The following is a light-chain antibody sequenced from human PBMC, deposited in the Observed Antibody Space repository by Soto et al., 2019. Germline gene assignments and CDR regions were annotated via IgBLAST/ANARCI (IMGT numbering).Light chain of an antibody. CDR3: QQYNNWPPFT. Sequence: EVMLTQSPGTLSLSPGERATLSCRASQSVSTNLGWYQQKPGQAPRLLIFGASTRATGIPARFSGSGSGTEFTLTISSLQSEDSAVYYCQQYNNWPPFTFGQGTRLEIK. CDR1: QSVSTN. CDR2: GAS. J-gene: IGKJ5*01. V-gene: IGKV3-15*01.